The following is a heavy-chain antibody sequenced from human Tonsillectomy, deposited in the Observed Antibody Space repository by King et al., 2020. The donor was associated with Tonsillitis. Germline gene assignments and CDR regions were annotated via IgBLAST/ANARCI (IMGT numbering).Heavy chain of an antibody. CDR3: ARVSGMGAWHLDL. V-gene: IGHV3-72*01. CDR1: GFTFSDHY. D-gene: IGHD4/OR15-4a*01. CDR2: TRNKANSYTT. Sequence: VPLVESGGGLVQPGGSLRLSCVASGFTFSDHYMDWVRQAPGKGLEWVGRTRNKANSYTTEYAASVKGRFTISRDDSKTSVFLQMNSLKTEDTAVYYCARVSGMGAWHLDLWGRGSLVTVSS. J-gene: IGHJ2*01.